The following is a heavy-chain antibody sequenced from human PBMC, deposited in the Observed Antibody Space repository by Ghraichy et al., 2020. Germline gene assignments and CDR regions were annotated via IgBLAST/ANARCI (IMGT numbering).Heavy chain of an antibody. CDR3: ARQSTSAGYAVDI. CDR1: GFTFSDSW. V-gene: IGHV3-7*01. Sequence: LSLTCAASGFTFSDSWMSWVRQAPGKGLEWVANRNPDGSGQKFVDSVKGRVTISRDNAKNSLYLQMNSLRAEDTAVYYCARQSTSAGYAVDIWGQGTIVTVSS. D-gene: IGHD5/OR15-5a*01. CDR2: RNPDGSGQ. J-gene: IGHJ3*02.